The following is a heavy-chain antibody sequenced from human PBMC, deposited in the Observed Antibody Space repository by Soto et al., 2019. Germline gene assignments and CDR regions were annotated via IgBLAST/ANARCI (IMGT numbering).Heavy chain of an antibody. D-gene: IGHD6-13*01. V-gene: IGHV3-33*01. CDR1: GFTFSTYG. CDR3: AREPQYSSSYRYFQH. CDR2: IWYDGSDK. Sequence: QVQLVESGGGVVQPGRSLRLSCAASGFTFSTYGMHWVRQAPGKGLEWVAVIWYDGSDKYYADSVKGRFTISRDNSKNTLYLQMNSLRAEDTAVYYCAREPQYSSSYRYFQHWGQCTLVTVSS. J-gene: IGHJ1*01.